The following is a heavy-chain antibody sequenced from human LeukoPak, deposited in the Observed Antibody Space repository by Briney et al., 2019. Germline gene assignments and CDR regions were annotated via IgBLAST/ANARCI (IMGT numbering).Heavy chain of an antibody. V-gene: IGHV3-48*01. CDR1: GFTLSGFI. CDR2: ISTSSSPI. D-gene: IGHD6-6*01. J-gene: IGHJ3*02. CDR3: ARGLAARRGAFDI. Sequence: GGSLRLSCAASGFTLSGFIMNWVRQAPGKGLEWVSYISTSSSPIYYADSVKGRFTISRDNAKNSLYLQMNSLRAEDTAVYYCARGLAARRGAFDIWGQGTMVTVSS.